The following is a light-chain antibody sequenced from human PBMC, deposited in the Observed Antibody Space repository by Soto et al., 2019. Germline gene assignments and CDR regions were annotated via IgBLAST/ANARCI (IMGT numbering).Light chain of an antibody. CDR2: AAS. V-gene: IGKV1-39*01. CDR3: QQSYSTTWT. J-gene: IGKJ1*01. Sequence: DIQMTQSPYSLSASVGDRVTITCRASQGISTYLNCYQQKPGKAPKLLIYAASSLQSGVPSRFSGSGSETDFTLTISSLQPEDFATYSCQQSYSTTWTFGQGTKVDIK. CDR1: QGISTY.